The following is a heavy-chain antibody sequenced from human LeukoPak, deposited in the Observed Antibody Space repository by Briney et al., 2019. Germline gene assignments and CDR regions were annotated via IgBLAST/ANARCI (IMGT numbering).Heavy chain of an antibody. J-gene: IGHJ5*02. D-gene: IGHD2-15*01. CDR2: IDPSGGST. Sequence: ASVKVSCKASGYTFTSYGISWVRQAPGQGLEWMGRIDPSGGSTRYAQKFQGRVTMTRDTSTSTVYMELSSLRSEDTAVYYCARGGVGLDPWGQGTLVTVSS. CDR1: GYTFTSYG. V-gene: IGHV1-46*01. CDR3: ARGGVGLDP.